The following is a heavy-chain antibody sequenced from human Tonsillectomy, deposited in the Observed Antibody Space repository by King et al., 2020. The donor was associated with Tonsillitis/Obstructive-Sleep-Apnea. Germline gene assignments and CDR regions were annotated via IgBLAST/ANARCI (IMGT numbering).Heavy chain of an antibody. D-gene: IGHD5-12*01. Sequence: QLVQSGAEVKKPGASVKVSCKASGYTFTSYGISWVRQAPGQGLEWMGWISAYNGNTNYAQKLQGRVTMTTDTSTSTAYMELRTLRSDDTAVYYCARDFRDIVATTIHYYYYDGMDVWGQGTTVTVSS. CDR2: ISAYNGNT. CDR3: ARDFRDIVATTIHYYYYDGMDV. J-gene: IGHJ6*02. CDR1: GYTFTSYG. V-gene: IGHV1-18*01.